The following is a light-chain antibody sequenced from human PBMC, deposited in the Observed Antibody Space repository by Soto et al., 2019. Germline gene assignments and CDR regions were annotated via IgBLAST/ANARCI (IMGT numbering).Light chain of an antibody. CDR1: SSDVGRYKL. CDR2: EDN. CDR3: CSYAGRSSFV. V-gene: IGLV2-23*01. Sequence: QSALTQPASVSGSPGQSITISCTGTSSDVGRYKLVSWYVQHPGKAPKLIIYEDNERPSGVSNRFSGSKSGNTASLTISGLQAEDEADYSCCSYAGRSSFVFGSGTKVTVL. J-gene: IGLJ1*01.